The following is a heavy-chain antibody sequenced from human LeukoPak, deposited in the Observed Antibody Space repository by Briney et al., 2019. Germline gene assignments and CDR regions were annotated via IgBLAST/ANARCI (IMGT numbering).Heavy chain of an antibody. CDR1: GYTFTSYD. V-gene: IGHV1-8*01. D-gene: IGHD3-10*01. J-gene: IGHJ6*03. Sequence: ASVKVSCKASGYTFTSYDINWVRQATGQGLEWMGWMNPNSGNTGYAQKFQGRVTMTRTTSISTAYMELSSLRSEDTALYYCATGVHPSYYYGSGSYWWIRYYYYMDVWGKGTTVTVSS. CDR2: MNPNSGNT. CDR3: ATGVHPSYYYGSGSYWWIRYYYYMDV.